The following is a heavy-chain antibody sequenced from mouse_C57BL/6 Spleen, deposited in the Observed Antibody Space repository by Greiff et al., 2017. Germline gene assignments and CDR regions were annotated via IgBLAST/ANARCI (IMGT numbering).Heavy chain of an antibody. CDR2: IYPGDGDT. V-gene: IGHV1-82*01. CDR3: ARSCYYGSPARDY. CDR1: GYAFSSSW. D-gene: IGHD1-1*01. Sequence: VQLQQSGPELVKPGASVKISCKASGYAFSSSWMNWVKQRPGKGLEWIGRIYPGDGDTNYNGKFKGKATLTADKSSSTAYMQLSSLTSEDSAVXFCARSCYYGSPARDYWGQGTSVTVSS. J-gene: IGHJ4*01.